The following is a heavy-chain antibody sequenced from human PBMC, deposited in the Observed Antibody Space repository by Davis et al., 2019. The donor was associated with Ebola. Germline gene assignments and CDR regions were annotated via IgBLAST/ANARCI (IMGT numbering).Heavy chain of an antibody. J-gene: IGHJ4*02. D-gene: IGHD6-13*01. V-gene: IGHV1-18*01. Sequence: AASVKVSCKASGYTFTSYGISWVRQAPGQGLEWMGWISAYNGNTNYAQKLQGRVTMTTDTSTSTAYMELRSLRSDDTAVYYCARDSLGSSWYGPHDYWGQGTLVTVSS. CDR3: ARDSLGSSWYGPHDY. CDR2: ISAYNGNT. CDR1: GYTFTSYG.